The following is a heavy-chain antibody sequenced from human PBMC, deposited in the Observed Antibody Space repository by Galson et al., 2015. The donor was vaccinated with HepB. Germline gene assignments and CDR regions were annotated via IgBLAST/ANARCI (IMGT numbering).Heavy chain of an antibody. CDR2: ISYDGSNK. J-gene: IGHJ3*01. CDR1: GFTFSSYA. V-gene: IGHV3-30-3*01. CDR3: ARGVDSSGYYFL. D-gene: IGHD3-22*01. Sequence: SLRLSCAASGFTFSSYAMHWVRQAPGKGLEWVAVISYDGSNKYYADSVKGRFTISRDNSKNTLYLQMNSLRAEDTAVYYCARGVDSSGYYFLWGQGTMVTVSS.